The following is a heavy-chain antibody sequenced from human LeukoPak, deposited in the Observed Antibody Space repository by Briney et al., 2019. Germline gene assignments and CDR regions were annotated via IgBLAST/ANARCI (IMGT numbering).Heavy chain of an antibody. V-gene: IGHV3-33*01. CDR1: GFXLSSYG. CDR3: AAYCSSTTCYRGADYGMDV. CDR2: IWYDGRNE. J-gene: IGHJ6*02. D-gene: IGHD2-2*01. Sequence: PGGSLRLSCEASGFXLSSYGIHWVRQAPGKGLEWLAAIWYDGRNEYYADSVKGRFTISRDNSKNTLYLQMNSLRHEDTAVYYCAAYCSSTTCYRGADYGMDVWGQGTTVTVS.